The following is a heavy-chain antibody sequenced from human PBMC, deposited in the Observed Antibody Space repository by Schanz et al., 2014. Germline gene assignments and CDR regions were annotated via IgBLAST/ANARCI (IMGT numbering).Heavy chain of an antibody. Sequence: VQLVESGGGVVQPGRSLRLSCAASGFTFSTYYMNWVRQAPGKGLEWVSSISSSSSYISYADSVKGRFTISRDNAKNSLYLQMNSLRAEDTAVYYCATEGPRGSRHPINYYYAMDNWGQGTKVTV. J-gene: IGHJ6*02. CDR2: ISSSSSYI. D-gene: IGHD6-6*01. CDR1: GFTFSTYY. CDR3: ATEGPRGSRHPINYYYAMDN. V-gene: IGHV3-21*01.